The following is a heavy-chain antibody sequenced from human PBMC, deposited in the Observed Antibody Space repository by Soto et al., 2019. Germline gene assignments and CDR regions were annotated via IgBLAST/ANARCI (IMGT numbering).Heavy chain of an antibody. CDR3: ARGRFLDY. CDR1: GASVSDGNYY. CDR2: IYYTGTT. D-gene: IGHD3-3*01. J-gene: IGHJ4*02. Sequence: QVQLQESGPGLVKPSQTLSLTCTVSGASVSDGNYYWTWIRQPPGKGLEWLGYIYYTGTTYYNPSLLSRLSFSMDASKNRFSLRLSSVTAADTAMYHCARGRFLDYWGQGILVTVSS. V-gene: IGHV4-30-4*01.